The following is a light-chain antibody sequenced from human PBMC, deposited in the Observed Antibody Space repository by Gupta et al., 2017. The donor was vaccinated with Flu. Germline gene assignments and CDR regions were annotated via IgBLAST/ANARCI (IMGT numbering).Light chain of an antibody. V-gene: IGLV1-51*02. CDR3: AAWDTRLSAGV. CDR1: SSNIGDNF. CDR2: END. J-gene: IGLJ3*02. Sequence: QSVLTQPPSVSAAPGPKVTISCPGGSSNIGDNFVYWYQHVPGAAPKLLICENDKRPSGIPDRFSASKSGTSATLDITRLQTGDAADYYCAAWDTRLSAGVFGGGTKLTV.